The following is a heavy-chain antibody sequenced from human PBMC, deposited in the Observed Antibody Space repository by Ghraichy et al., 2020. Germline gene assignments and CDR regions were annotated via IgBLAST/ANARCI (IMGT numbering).Heavy chain of an antibody. V-gene: IGHV4-34*01. D-gene: IGHD3-22*01. CDR1: GGSFSGYY. Sequence: SETLSLTCAVYGGSFSGYYWSWIRQPPGKGLEWIGEINHSGSTNYNPSLKSRVTISVDTSKNQFSLKLSSVTAADTAVYYCARASFLNYYDSSGAYYFDYWGQGTLVTVSS. CDR3: ARASFLNYYDSSGAYYFDY. J-gene: IGHJ4*02. CDR2: INHSGST.